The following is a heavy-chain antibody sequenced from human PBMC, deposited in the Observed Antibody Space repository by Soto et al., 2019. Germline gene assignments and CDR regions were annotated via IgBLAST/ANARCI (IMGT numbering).Heavy chain of an antibody. Sequence: PGESLKVSCKGSGYSFTSYWSGWVRQMPGKGLEWMGIIYPGDSDTRYSPSFQGQVTISADKSISTAYLQWSSLKASDTAMYYCASAAGYYDSSGPLMAWGQGTLVTVSS. J-gene: IGHJ5*02. D-gene: IGHD3-22*01. CDR1: GYSFTSYW. CDR2: IYPGDSDT. CDR3: ASAAGYYDSSGPLMA. V-gene: IGHV5-51*01.